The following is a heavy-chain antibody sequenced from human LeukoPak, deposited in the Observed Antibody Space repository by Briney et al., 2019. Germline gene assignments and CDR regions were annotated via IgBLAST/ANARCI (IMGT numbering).Heavy chain of an antibody. D-gene: IGHD1-14*01. CDR3: ARETTKAMIDS. Sequence: SETLSLTCTVSGGSISRSQFYWGWVRQPPGKGLEWIVTLYYSGKSFYNPSLKSRVTMSVDMSKNQLSLNLSFLTVADTAVYYCARETTKAMIDSWGQGILVTVSS. CDR2: LYYSGKS. CDR1: GGSISRSQFY. V-gene: IGHV4-39*07. J-gene: IGHJ4*02.